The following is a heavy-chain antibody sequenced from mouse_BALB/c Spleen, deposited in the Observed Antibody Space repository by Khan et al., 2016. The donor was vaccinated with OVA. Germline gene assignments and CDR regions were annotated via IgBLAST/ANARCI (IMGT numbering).Heavy chain of an antibody. Sequence: DLVKPGASVKLSCKASGYTFTSYWINWIKQRPGQGLEWIGRISPGSGTPYYNEMFKGKETLTVDTSSSTAYIQLSSLSSEDSAVYFCARENYYGSSHYAMDYWGQGTSVTVSS. V-gene: IGHV1S41*01. CDR3: ARENYYGSSHYAMDY. CDR1: GYTFTSYW. CDR2: ISPGSGTP. J-gene: IGHJ4*01. D-gene: IGHD1-1*01.